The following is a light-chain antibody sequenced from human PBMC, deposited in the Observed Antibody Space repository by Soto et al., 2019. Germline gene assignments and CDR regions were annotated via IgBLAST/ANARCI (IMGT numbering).Light chain of an antibody. Sequence: QSVVTQAPSFSVSPGGTVTLTCGLSSGSVSTSYYPSWYQQTPGQAPRTLIYSTNNRSSGVPDRFSGSILGNKAALTITGAQADDESDYYCVLYMGSVVFGGGTKLTVL. CDR2: STN. J-gene: IGLJ3*02. CDR1: SGSVSTSYY. CDR3: VLYMGSVV. V-gene: IGLV8-61*01.